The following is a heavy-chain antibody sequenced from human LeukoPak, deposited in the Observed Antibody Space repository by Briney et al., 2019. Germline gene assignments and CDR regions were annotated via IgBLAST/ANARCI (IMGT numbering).Heavy chain of an antibody. V-gene: IGHV3-33*01. CDR3: TRYNNDHFDY. D-gene: IGHD1-14*01. J-gene: IGHJ4*02. CDR1: GFTFGGYG. CDR2: IAYDGSRA. Sequence: GGSLRLSCAGSGFTFGGYGMHWFRQTPGKGLEWVVVIAYDGSRAFYANSVKGRFTISRDNSKNTMSVQMDDLRAEDTAVYYCTRYNNDHFDYWGQGTLVTVSS.